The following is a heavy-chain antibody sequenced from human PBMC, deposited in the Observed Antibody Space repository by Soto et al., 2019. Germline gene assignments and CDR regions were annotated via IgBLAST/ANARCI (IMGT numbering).Heavy chain of an antibody. CDR2: IWSDGSNK. CDR1: GFTFSSYG. D-gene: IGHD3-10*01. Sequence: QVQLVESGGGVVQPGRSLSLSCAASGFTFSSYGIHWVRQAPGKGLEWVAVIWSDGSNKYYADPVKGRFTISRDNTKNTLYLQMNSLRAEDTAVYYCAREVLVRGIKYHAMDVWGQGTTVTVSS. J-gene: IGHJ6*02. CDR3: AREVLVRGIKYHAMDV. V-gene: IGHV3-33*01.